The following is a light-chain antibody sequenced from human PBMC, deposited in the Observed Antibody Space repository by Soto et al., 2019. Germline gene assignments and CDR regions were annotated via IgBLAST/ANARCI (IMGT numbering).Light chain of an antibody. Sequence: EIVLTQSPGTLSLSPGERATLSCRASQSVSASYFAWYQHKPGQAPRLLIYGASSRATGLPDRFSGSGSGTDFPLTISRLEPDDFAVYYCQQYGLSPYTFGQGTKLEI. CDR3: QQYGLSPYT. CDR1: QSVSASY. J-gene: IGKJ2*01. V-gene: IGKV3-20*01. CDR2: GAS.